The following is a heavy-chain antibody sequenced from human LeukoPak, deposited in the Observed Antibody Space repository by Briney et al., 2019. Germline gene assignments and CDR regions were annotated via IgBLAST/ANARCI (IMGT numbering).Heavy chain of an antibody. J-gene: IGHJ4*02. CDR1: GFTFSSYW. D-gene: IGHD1-26*01. CDR3: TRSLNSGSYPDY. Sequence: GGSLRLSCAASGFTFSSYWMHWVRQAPGKGLVWVSRVNSDGSRTDHADSVKGRITISRDNAKNTLYLQMNSLRAEDTAVYYCTRSLNSGSYPDYWGQGTLVTVSS. CDR2: VNSDGSRT. V-gene: IGHV3-74*01.